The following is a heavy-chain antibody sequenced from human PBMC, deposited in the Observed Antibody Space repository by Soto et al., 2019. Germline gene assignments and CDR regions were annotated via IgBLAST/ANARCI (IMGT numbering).Heavy chain of an antibody. CDR2: IIPIFGTA. CDR3: AREDRDQDIGLVPAAIEAMDV. D-gene: IGHD2-2*01. J-gene: IGHJ6*02. Sequence: ASVKVSCXASGGTFGSYAISWVRQAPGQGLEWMGGIIPIFGTANYAQKFQGRLTITADKSTSTAYMELSSLRSEDTAVYYCAREDRDQDIGLVPAAIEAMDVWGQGTTVTVSS. V-gene: IGHV1-69*06. CDR1: GGTFGSYA.